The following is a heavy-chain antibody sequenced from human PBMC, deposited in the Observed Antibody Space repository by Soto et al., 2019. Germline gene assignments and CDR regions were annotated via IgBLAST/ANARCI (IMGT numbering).Heavy chain of an antibody. V-gene: IGHV1-69*13. CDR2: IIPIFGTA. D-gene: IGHD2-15*01. CDR1: GGTFSSYA. J-gene: IGHJ4*02. CDR3: ARNLGYCSGGSCG. Sequence: ASVKFSCKASGGTFSSYAISWVRQAPGQGLEWMGGIIPIFGTANYAQKFQGRVTITADESTSTAYMELSSLRSEDTAVYYCARNLGYCSGGSCGWGQGTLVTVSS.